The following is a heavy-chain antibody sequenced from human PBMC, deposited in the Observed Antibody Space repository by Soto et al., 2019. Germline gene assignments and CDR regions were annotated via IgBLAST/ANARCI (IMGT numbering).Heavy chain of an antibody. Sequence: GASVKVSCKASGYTFTSYGISWVRQAPGQGLEWMGWISAYNGNTNYAQKLQGRVTMTTDTSTSTAYMELRSLRSDDTAVYYCARDWYYDSSGYYYVSFEYWGQGTLVTVSS. V-gene: IGHV1-18*01. CDR1: GYTFTSYG. CDR3: ARDWYYDSSGYYYVSFEY. J-gene: IGHJ4*02. CDR2: ISAYNGNT. D-gene: IGHD3-22*01.